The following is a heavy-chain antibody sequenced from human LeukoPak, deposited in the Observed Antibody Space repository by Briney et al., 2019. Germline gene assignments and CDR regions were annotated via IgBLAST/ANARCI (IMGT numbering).Heavy chain of an antibody. J-gene: IGHJ4*02. CDR2: ISAYNGNT. D-gene: IGHD3-22*01. V-gene: IGHV1-18*01. CDR3: ARSLGDSSGYYKEYYFDY. CDR1: GYTFTSYG. Sequence: ASVKVSCKASGYTFTSYGISWVRQAPGQGLEWMGWISAYNGNTNYAQKLQGRVTMTTDTSTSTAYMELSSLRSEDTAVYYCARSLGDSSGYYKEYYFDYWGQGTLVTVSS.